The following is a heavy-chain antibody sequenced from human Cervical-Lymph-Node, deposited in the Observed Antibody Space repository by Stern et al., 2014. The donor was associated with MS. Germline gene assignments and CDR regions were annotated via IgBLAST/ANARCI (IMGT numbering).Heavy chain of an antibody. Sequence: EVQLVESGAEVKKPGESLEISCKGSGYNFPNYWIGWVRQMPGKGLEWMGIIYPADSDTTYSPSFQGQVTLSVDKSITTAYLEWSSLKASDTAMYFCARREGYYYGVDVWGQGTTVTVSS. CDR3: ARREGYYYGVDV. V-gene: IGHV5-51*01. CDR1: GYNFPNYW. J-gene: IGHJ6*02. D-gene: IGHD6-13*01. CDR2: IYPADSDT.